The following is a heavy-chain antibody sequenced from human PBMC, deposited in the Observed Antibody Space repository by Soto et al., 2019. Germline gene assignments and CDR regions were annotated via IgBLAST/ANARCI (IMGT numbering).Heavy chain of an antibody. V-gene: IGHV3-73*02. CDR3: TRSGGIYSFGY. D-gene: IGHD1-26*01. J-gene: IGHJ4*02. CDR1: GFTLSGSA. Sequence: EVQLVESGGGLVQPGESLKLSCAASGFTLSGSAVHWVRQASGKGLEWVGRIRSKTHSYATEYIASVKGRFTMSRDDSNNTANLQMNGLKTDDRAVYYGTRSGGIYSFGYWGQGTLVTVSS. CDR2: IRSKTHSYAT.